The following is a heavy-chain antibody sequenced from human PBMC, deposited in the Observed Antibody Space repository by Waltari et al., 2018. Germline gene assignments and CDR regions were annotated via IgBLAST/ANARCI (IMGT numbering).Heavy chain of an antibody. D-gene: IGHD3-22*01. J-gene: IGHJ6*02. V-gene: IGHV3-30*04. CDR3: ARDYCDRTYCHGMDV. Sequence: QVQLVAPGGGADKPGRSLRLSCAASEFTFTLSASHWVRQAPGKGLEWVAVISYNERNIYYVDSVKGRFTISRDNSKKMLYLQMNSLRGEDTAVYYCARDYCDRTYCHGMDVWGQGTTVTVSS. CDR2: ISYNERNI. CDR1: EFTFTLSA.